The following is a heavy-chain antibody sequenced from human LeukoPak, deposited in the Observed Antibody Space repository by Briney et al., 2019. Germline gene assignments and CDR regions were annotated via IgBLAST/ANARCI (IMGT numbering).Heavy chain of an antibody. CDR2: ISSSSKYI. CDR3: AKDLEVGATAAQFDY. Sequence: GGSLRLSCAASGLNFSSYTMNWVRQAPGKGLEWVSFISSSSKYIYYAESVKGRFSVSRNNAKNSLYLQMNSLRAEDTALYYCAKDLEVGATAAQFDYWGQGTLVTVSS. CDR1: GLNFSSYT. D-gene: IGHD1-26*01. J-gene: IGHJ4*02. V-gene: IGHV3-21*04.